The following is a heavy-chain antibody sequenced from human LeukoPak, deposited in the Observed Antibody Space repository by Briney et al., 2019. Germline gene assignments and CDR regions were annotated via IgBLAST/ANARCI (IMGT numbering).Heavy chain of an antibody. Sequence: PSETLSLTCTVSGGSISSGGYYWSWIRQPPGKGLEWIGYIYHSGSTYYNPSLKSRVTISVDRSKNQFSLKLSSVTAADTAVYYCARERGYTYGYGMDVWGQGTTVTVSS. CDR2: IYHSGST. J-gene: IGHJ6*02. CDR3: ARERGYTYGYGMDV. D-gene: IGHD5-18*01. CDR1: GGSISSGGYY. V-gene: IGHV4-30-2*01.